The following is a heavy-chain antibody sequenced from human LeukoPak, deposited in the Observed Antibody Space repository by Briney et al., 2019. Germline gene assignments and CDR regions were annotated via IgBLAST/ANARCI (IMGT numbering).Heavy chain of an antibody. CDR2: INSGGSST. Sequence: GGSLRLSCAASGFNFSDYWMHWVRQAPGKELVWVSRINSGGSSTSYADSVKGRFTISRDNSKNTLYLQMNSLRAEDTAVYYCAREPFGVSHYWNHDFDIWGQGTMVTVSS. CDR1: GFNFSDYW. CDR3: AREPFGVSHYWNHDFDI. V-gene: IGHV3-74*01. J-gene: IGHJ3*02. D-gene: IGHD1-1*01.